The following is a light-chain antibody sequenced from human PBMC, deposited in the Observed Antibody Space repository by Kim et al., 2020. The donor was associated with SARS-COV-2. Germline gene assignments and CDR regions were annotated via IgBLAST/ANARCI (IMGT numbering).Light chain of an antibody. V-gene: IGKV3-15*01. Sequence: EIVMTQSPATLSVSPGERATLSCRASQSVSSNLAWYQHKPGQTPRLLIYHSSTRATGIPARFSGSGSGTDFTLTICSLQSEDFAVYYCQHYDGWPPVLSFGGGTKVDIK. CDR3: QHYDGWPPVLS. J-gene: IGKJ4*01. CDR2: HSS. CDR1: QSVSSN.